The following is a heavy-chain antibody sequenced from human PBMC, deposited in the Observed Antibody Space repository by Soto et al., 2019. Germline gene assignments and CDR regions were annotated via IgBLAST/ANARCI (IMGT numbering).Heavy chain of an antibody. Sequence: SETLSLTCTVSGGSISSSSYYWGWIRQPPGKGLEWIGSIYYSGSTYYTPSLKSRVTISVDTSKNQFSLRRSSVTAADTAVYYCARQRGMTVAGSGFGYYYYGMDVWGQGTTVTVSS. CDR2: IYYSGST. V-gene: IGHV4-39*01. CDR1: GGSISSSSYY. J-gene: IGHJ6*02. CDR3: ARQRGMTVAGSGFGYYYYGMDV. D-gene: IGHD6-19*01.